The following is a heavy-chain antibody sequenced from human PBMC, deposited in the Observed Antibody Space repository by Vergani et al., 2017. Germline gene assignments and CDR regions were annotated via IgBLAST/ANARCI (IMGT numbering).Heavy chain of an antibody. D-gene: IGHD3-10*01. J-gene: IGHJ6*02. CDR2: ISAYNGNT. CDR3: AIDHKIGLYGSGSYYYYYYGMDV. V-gene: IGHV1-18*01. CDR1: GYSFINYG. Sequence: QSQLVQSGDEVKKPGASVKVSCKTSGYSFINYGISWVRQAPGQGLEWMGWISAYNGNTNYAQKLQGRVTMTTDTSTSTAYMELRSLRSDDTAVYYCAIDHKIGLYGSGSYYYYYYGMDVWGQGTTVTVSS.